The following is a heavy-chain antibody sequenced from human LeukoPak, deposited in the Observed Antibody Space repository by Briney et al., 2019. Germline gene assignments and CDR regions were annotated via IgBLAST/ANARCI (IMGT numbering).Heavy chain of an antibody. CDR2: ISGSGGST. Sequence: QSGGTLRLSCAASGFTFSSYGMSWVRQAPGKGLEWVSAISGSGGSTYYADSVKGRFTISRDNSKNTLYLQMNSLRAEDTAVYYCARTTSVSYVGDAFDIWGQGTMVTVSS. V-gene: IGHV3-23*01. J-gene: IGHJ3*02. CDR3: ARTTSVSYVGDAFDI. D-gene: IGHD1-26*01. CDR1: GFTFSSYG.